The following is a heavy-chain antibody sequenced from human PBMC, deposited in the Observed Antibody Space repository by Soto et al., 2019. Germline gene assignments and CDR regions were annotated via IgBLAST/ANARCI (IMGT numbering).Heavy chain of an antibody. Sequence: GGSLRLSCAASGFTFSSYGMHWVRQAPGKGLEWVAVIWYDGSNKYYADSVKGRFTISRDNSKNTLYLQMNSLRAEDTAVYYCAREVPDILTGYYGHNFDYWGQGNLVTVSS. J-gene: IGHJ4*02. CDR1: GFTFSSYG. CDR2: IWYDGSNK. D-gene: IGHD3-9*01. V-gene: IGHV3-33*01. CDR3: AREVPDILTGYYGHNFDY.